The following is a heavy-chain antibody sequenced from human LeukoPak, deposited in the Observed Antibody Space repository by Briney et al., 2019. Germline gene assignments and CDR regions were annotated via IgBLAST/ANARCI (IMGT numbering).Heavy chain of an antibody. Sequence: PGGSLRLSCAASGFTFSSYWMSWVRQAPGKGLEWVANIKQDGSEKYYVDSVRGRFTISRDNAKNSLYLQMNSLRAEDTAVYYCARGRRDAFWSGFDWGQGTLVTVSS. J-gene: IGHJ4*02. D-gene: IGHD3-3*01. CDR1: GFTFSSYW. V-gene: IGHV3-7*01. CDR3: ARGRRDAFWSGFD. CDR2: IKQDGSEK.